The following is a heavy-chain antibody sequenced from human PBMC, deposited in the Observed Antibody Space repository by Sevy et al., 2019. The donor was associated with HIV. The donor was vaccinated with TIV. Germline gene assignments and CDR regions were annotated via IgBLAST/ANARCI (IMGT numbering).Heavy chain of an antibody. V-gene: IGHV3-30*19. CDR2: ISHDEIHK. CDR3: ARDLPHLLPWELSRGSDF. CDR1: GFTFSSYG. Sequence: GGSLRLSCAASGFTFSSYGMHWVRQAPGKGLEWVAIISHDEIHKDFADSVRGRFSISRDTSKNTIYLQMNSLRPEDTAVYYCARDLPHLLPWELSRGSDFWGQGTLVTVSS. J-gene: IGHJ4*02. D-gene: IGHD3-16*01.